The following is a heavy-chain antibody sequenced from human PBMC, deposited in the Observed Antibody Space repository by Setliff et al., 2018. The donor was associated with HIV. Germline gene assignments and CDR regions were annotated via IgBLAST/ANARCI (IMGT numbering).Heavy chain of an antibody. CDR3: ARHKSQPYYFDY. V-gene: IGHV4-4*08. CDR1: GGSISRYF. CDR2: LDTRGRA. Sequence: PSETLSLTCTVSGGSISRYFWNWIRQPPGKGLEWIGYLDTRGRAIYNPSLESRVAIWMDTSKNQFSLRLTSVAAAATAVYYCARHKSQPYYFDYWGQGTLVTVSS. J-gene: IGHJ4*02.